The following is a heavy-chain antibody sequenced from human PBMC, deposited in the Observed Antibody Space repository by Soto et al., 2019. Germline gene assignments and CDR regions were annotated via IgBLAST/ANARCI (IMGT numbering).Heavy chain of an antibody. V-gene: IGHV3-30*18. Sequence: QVQLVESGGGVVQPGRSLRLSCAASGFTFSSYGMHWVRQAPGKGLEWVAVISYDGSNKYYADSVKGRFTISRDNSKNTLYLQMNSLRAEDTDVYYCAKDLYDSSGYHFDYWGQGTLVTVSS. CDR2: ISYDGSNK. D-gene: IGHD3-22*01. CDR3: AKDLYDSSGYHFDY. J-gene: IGHJ4*02. CDR1: GFTFSSYG.